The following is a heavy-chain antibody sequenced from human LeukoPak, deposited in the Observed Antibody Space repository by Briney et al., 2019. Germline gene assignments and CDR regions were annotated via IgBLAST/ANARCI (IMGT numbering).Heavy chain of an antibody. D-gene: IGHD3-3*01. CDR3: AGIPVFGVVLHQEPV. Sequence: SVKVSCKASGGTFSDYALNWVRQAPGQGLEWMGVFIPVLGTANSTQNFQDRVTITADISTNTVYMELSSLRSEDTAVYFCAGIPVFGVVLHQEPVWGKGTTVTVSS. CDR1: GGTFSDYA. J-gene: IGHJ6*04. V-gene: IGHV1-69*10. CDR2: FIPVLGTA.